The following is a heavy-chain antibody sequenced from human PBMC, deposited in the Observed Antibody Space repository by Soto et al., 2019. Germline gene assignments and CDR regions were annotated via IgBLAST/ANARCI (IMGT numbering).Heavy chain of an antibody. Sequence: SETLSLTCTVSGASITFGGYSWSWIRQTPGKGLEWIGYINHLETTFYNPSFESRLTLSIDRAKNQFSLKLHSMSAADRAVYFCARGGGSDSFDYWGHGILVTVSS. CDR3: ARGGGSDSFDY. CDR2: INHLETT. J-gene: IGHJ4*01. V-gene: IGHV4-30-2*01. D-gene: IGHD1-26*01. CDR1: GASITFGGYS.